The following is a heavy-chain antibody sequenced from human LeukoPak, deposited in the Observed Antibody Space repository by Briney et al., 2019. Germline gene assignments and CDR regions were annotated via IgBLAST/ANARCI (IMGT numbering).Heavy chain of an antibody. CDR1: GDSVSSNSAA. CDR3: ARSPFPFTSGWYPDYYFDY. V-gene: IGHV6-1*01. Sequence: SQTFSLTCAISGDSVSSNSAAWNWIRQSPSRGLEWLGRTYYRSKWYNDYAVSVKSRVTINPDTSKNQFSLQLNPVTAEDTAVYYCARSPFPFTSGWYPDYYFDYWGQGALVTVSS. D-gene: IGHD6-19*01. J-gene: IGHJ4*02. CDR2: TYYRSKWYN.